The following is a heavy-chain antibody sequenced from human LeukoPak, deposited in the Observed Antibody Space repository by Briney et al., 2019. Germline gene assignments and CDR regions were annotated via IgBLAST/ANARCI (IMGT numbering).Heavy chain of an antibody. D-gene: IGHD3-22*01. CDR3: ARGRSGYDSSGSYDPGFDN. CDR2: MNPSSGNT. CDR1: GYTFGNYD. J-gene: IGHJ4*02. V-gene: IGHV1-8*01. Sequence: ASVKVSCKATGYTFGNYDINWVRQASGQGLEWMGWMNPSSGNTGYAQNFQGRLSMTRDISITSAFMELTNLRSDDTAIYYCARGRSGYDSSGSYDPGFDNWGQGTLVTVSS.